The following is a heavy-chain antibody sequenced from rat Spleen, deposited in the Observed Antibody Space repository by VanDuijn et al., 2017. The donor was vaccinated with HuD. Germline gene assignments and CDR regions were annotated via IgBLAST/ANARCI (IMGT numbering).Heavy chain of an antibody. J-gene: IGHJ2*01. V-gene: IGHV5-58*01. CDR1: GFTFSSFW. CDR3: ARGVADY. CDR2: INTDGGST. Sequence: EVQLVESGGGLVQPGRSLKLSCVASGFTFSSFWMYWIRQAPGKGLEWVSSINTDGGSTYYSDSVRGRFTISRKNAENTVYLQMNSLRSDDTGTYYCARGVADYWGQGVMVTVSS.